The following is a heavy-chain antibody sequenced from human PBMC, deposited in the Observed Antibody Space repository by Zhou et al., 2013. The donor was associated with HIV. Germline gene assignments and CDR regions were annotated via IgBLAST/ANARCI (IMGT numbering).Heavy chain of an antibody. CDR3: ARVASIAARPSYYYYMDV. V-gene: IGHV1-69*05. Sequence: QVQLVQSGAEVKKPGSSVNVSCKASGGTFSSYAISWVRQAPGQGLEWMGGIIPIFGTANYAQKFQGRVTITTDESTSTAYMELSSLRSEDTAVYYYARVASIAARPSYYYYMDVWGKGTTVTVSS. CDR1: GGTFSSYA. J-gene: IGHJ6*03. D-gene: IGHD6-6*01. CDR2: IIPIFGTA.